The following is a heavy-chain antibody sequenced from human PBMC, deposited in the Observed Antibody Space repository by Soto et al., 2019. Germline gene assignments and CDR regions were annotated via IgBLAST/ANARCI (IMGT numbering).Heavy chain of an antibody. D-gene: IGHD2-15*01. Sequence: GSLRLSCAASGFTFSNVWMNWVRQAPGKGLEWVGRIKSKGHGGTIDYAAPVKGRFTISRDDSKNTLYLQMNSLKTEDTAVYYCARGKSIFYGMDVWGQGTTVTVSS. CDR3: ARGKSIFYGMDV. J-gene: IGHJ6*02. V-gene: IGHV3-15*07. CDR1: GFTFSNVW. CDR2: IKSKGHGGTI.